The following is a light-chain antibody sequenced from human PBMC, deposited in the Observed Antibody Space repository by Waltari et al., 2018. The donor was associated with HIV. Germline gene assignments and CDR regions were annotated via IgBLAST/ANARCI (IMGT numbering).Light chain of an antibody. CDR2: GAA. CDR1: QGGGSD. J-gene: IGKJ2*01. V-gene: IGKV1-6*01. CDR3: LQDYSWPYT. Sequence: AIQMTQSPTSLSASVGDRVTITCRASQGGGSDLNWYQQKPGMAPTLLRDGAAISQNGVPGRFSGSGSGADYTLTISSLQAEDRATYYCLQDYSWPYTFGQGTKLEIK.